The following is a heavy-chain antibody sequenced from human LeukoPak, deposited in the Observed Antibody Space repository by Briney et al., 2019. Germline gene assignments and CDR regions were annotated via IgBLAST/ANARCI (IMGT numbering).Heavy chain of an antibody. D-gene: IGHD2-2*01. CDR2: INTNTGNP. CDR1: GYTLSNHA. CDR3: ARALGYCSSTSCLGI. V-gene: IGHV7-4-1*02. J-gene: IGHJ3*02. Sequence: ASVKVSCKGSGYTLSNHAFSWVRQAPGQGLEWMGWINTNTGNPTYAQGFTGRFVFSLDTSVSTAYLQISSLKAEDTAVYYCARALGYCSSTSCLGIWGQGTMVTVSS.